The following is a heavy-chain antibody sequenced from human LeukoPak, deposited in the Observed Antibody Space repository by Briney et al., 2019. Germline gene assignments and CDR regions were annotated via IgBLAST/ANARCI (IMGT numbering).Heavy chain of an antibody. V-gene: IGHV4-34*01. Sequence: SETLSLTCAVYGGSFSGYYWSWIRQPPGKGLEWIGEINHSGSTNYNPSLKSRVTIPVDTSKNQFSLKLSSVTAADTAVYYCARGKRYSSSSYFDYWGQGSLVTVSS. CDR1: GGSFSGYY. CDR3: ARGKRYSSSSYFDY. D-gene: IGHD6-6*01. J-gene: IGHJ4*02. CDR2: INHSGST.